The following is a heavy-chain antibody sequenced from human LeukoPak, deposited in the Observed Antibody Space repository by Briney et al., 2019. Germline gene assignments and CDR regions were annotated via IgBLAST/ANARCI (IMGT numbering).Heavy chain of an antibody. D-gene: IGHD6-25*01. CDR2: IYNRGST. CDR1: GGSISSYY. J-gene: IGHJ4*02. Sequence: SETLSLTCTVSGGSISSYYWNWIRQPAGKGLEWIGRIYNRGSTNYNPSLKSRVTMSVDTAKNQFSLKLTSVTAADTAVYYCARRGRNSSGWQDYLWGQGTLVTVSS. V-gene: IGHV4-4*07. CDR3: ARRGRNSSGWQDYL.